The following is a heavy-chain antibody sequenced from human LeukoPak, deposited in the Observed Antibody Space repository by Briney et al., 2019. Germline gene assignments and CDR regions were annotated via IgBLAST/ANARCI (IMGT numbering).Heavy chain of an antibody. CDR2: ISSSSSYI. V-gene: IGHV3-21*01. CDR1: EFTFSNYA. J-gene: IGHJ6*02. Sequence: GGSLRLSCAASEFTFSNYAMNWVRQAPGKGLEWVSSISSSSSYIYYADSVKGRFTISRDNAKNSLYLQMNSLRAEDTAVYYCARDHIAAAGTLTRYYYYYGMDVWGQGTTVTVSS. D-gene: IGHD6-13*01. CDR3: ARDHIAAAGTLTRYYYYYGMDV.